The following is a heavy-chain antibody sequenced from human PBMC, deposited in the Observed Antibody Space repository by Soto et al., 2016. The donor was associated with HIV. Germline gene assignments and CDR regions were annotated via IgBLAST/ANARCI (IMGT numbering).Heavy chain of an antibody. D-gene: IGHD3-3*01. CDR3: ARGVSIFGVVNYAFDI. Sequence: EVQLVESGGGLVKPGGSLRLSCAASGFTFSSYSMNWVRQAPGKGLEWVSSISSSSSYIYYADSVKGRFTISRDNAKNSLYLQMNSLRAEDTAVYYCARGVSIFGVVNYAFDIWGQGTMVTVSS. V-gene: IGHV3-21*01. J-gene: IGHJ3*02. CDR1: GFTFSSYS. CDR2: ISSSSSYI.